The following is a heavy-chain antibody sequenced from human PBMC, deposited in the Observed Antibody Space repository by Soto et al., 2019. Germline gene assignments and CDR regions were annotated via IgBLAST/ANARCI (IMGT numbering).Heavy chain of an antibody. V-gene: IGHV2-5*02. Sequence: ASGPTLVNPTQTLTLTCTFSGFSLNTRGVGVGWIRQPPGKALEWLALVYWDADKRYSPSLKSRLTLTKDTSKNQVVLTMTNMDPVDTATYFCAHRRVVVTTAYFDYWGQGTLVTVSS. CDR3: AHRRVVVTTAYFDY. D-gene: IGHD3-22*01. CDR2: VYWDADK. CDR1: GFSLNTRGVG. J-gene: IGHJ4*02.